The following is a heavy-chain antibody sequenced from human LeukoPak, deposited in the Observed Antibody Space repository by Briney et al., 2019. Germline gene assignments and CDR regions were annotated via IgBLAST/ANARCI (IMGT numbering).Heavy chain of an antibody. CDR2: IYHSGST. D-gene: IGHD2-15*01. Sequence: SQTLSLTCAVSGGSISSGGYSWSWIRQPPGKGLEWIGYIYHSGSTYYNPSLKSRATISVDRSKNQFSLKLSSVTAADTAVYYCARSLGYCSGGSCRDAFDIWGQGTMVTVSS. J-gene: IGHJ3*02. CDR3: ARSLGYCSGGSCRDAFDI. CDR1: GGSISSGGYS. V-gene: IGHV4-30-2*01.